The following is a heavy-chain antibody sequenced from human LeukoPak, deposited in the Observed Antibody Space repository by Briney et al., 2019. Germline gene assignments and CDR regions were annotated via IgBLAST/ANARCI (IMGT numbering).Heavy chain of an antibody. Sequence: SETLSLTCTVSGGSISSYYWSWIRQPAGKGLEWIGRIYTSGSTNYNPSLKSRVTMSVDTSKNQFSLKLSSVTAADTAVYYCARLPPGLRWQHFDYWGQGTLVTVSS. J-gene: IGHJ4*02. CDR3: ARLPPGLRWQHFDY. D-gene: IGHD4-23*01. V-gene: IGHV4-4*07. CDR1: GGSISSYY. CDR2: IYTSGST.